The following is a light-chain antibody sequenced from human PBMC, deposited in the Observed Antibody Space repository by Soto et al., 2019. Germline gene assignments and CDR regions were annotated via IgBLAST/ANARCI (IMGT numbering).Light chain of an antibody. CDR3: QQFNTFSYT. CDR2: DAS. J-gene: IGKJ2*01. V-gene: IGKV1-5*01. Sequence: DVPMTQSPSTLSASVGDRVTITCRASQSINTWLAWYQQKPGKPPRLLIYDASNLETGVPSRFTGSGSGTEFTLTISSLQPDDFATYYCQQFNTFSYTFGQGTKLEIK. CDR1: QSINTW.